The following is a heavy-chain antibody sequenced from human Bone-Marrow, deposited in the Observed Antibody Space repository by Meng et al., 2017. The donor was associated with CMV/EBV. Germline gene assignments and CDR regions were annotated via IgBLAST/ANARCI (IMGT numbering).Heavy chain of an antibody. CDR2: ISSDGTNE. CDR1: GFIFSTYV. Sequence: GESLKISCVTSGFIFSTYVMHWVRQAPGKGLEWVAVISSDGTNEFYADSVKGRFTISRDNSKNTLYLQMNSLRAEDTAVYYCAKEEVLEQLVPFPYYYHGMDVWGQGTTDTVSS. V-gene: IGHV3-30*04. D-gene: IGHD6-13*01. J-gene: IGHJ6*02. CDR3: AKEEVLEQLVPFPYYYHGMDV.